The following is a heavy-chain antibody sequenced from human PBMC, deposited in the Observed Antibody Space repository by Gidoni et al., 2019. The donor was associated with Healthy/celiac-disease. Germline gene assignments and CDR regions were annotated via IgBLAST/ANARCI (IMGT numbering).Heavy chain of an antibody. CDR1: WFTFSSYA. CDR3: AKDITGGDAFDI. J-gene: IGHJ3*02. Sequence: EVQLLESGGGLEQHGGALGLPCACSWFTFSSYAMSWVRQAPGKGLEWVSAISGSGGSTCYADSVKGRFTISRDNSKNTLYLQMNSLRAEDTAVYYCAKDITGGDAFDIWGQGTMVTVSS. V-gene: IGHV3-23*01. CDR2: ISGSGGST. D-gene: IGHD1-20*01.